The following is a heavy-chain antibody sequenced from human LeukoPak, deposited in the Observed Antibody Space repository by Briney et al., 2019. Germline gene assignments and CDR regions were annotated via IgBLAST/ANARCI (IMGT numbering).Heavy chain of an antibody. Sequence: PGRSLRLSCAASRFTFSSYGMHWVRQAPGKGLEWVAVIWYDGSNKYFADSVKGRFPISRDNSKNTLYLQMNSLRAEDTAVYYCARGPPTIFGVVKYFDYWGQGTLVTVSS. D-gene: IGHD3-3*01. CDR2: IWYDGSNK. J-gene: IGHJ4*02. CDR1: RFTFSSYG. V-gene: IGHV3-33*01. CDR3: ARGPPTIFGVVKYFDY.